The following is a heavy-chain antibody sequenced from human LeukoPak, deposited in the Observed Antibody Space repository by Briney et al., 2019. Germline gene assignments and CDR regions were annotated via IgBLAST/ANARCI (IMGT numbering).Heavy chain of an antibody. CDR2: IKQDGSEK. CDR1: GFTFSSYW. D-gene: IGHD5-12*01. CDR3: ARDGGSGYDFAFDI. V-gene: IGHV3-7*04. Sequence: GGSLRLSCAASGFTFSSYWMSWVRQAPGKGLELVAKIKQDGSEKYYVDSVKGRFTISRDNAKNSLYLQMNSLRAEDTAVYYCARDGGSGYDFAFDIWGQGTMVTVSS. J-gene: IGHJ3*02.